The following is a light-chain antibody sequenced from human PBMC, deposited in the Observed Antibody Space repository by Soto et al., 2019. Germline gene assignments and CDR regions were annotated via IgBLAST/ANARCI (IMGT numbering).Light chain of an antibody. CDR1: QSISNY. Sequence: DIPMTQSPSSLSESVGDRVTITCRASQSISNYLNWYQQKPGKAPKLLMYAASSLQSGVPSRFGGSGSGTDFTLTISSLQPEDFATYYCQQSYSTPRTFGQGTKVEIK. CDR2: AAS. V-gene: IGKV1-39*01. CDR3: QQSYSTPRT. J-gene: IGKJ1*01.